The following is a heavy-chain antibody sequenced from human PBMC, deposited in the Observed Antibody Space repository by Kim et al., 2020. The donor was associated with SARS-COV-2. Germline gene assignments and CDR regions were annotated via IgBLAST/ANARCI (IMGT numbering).Heavy chain of an antibody. Sequence: GGSLRLSCAASGFTVSNNYMNWVRQAPGKGLEWVSVIYIGDSTYYADSVKGRFAISRDNSKNTLYLQMNSLRVEDTAVYYCARGFQQLDFYYYGMDVWGQGTTVNVSS. CDR3: ARGFQQLDFYYYGMDV. CDR1: GFTVSNNY. V-gene: IGHV3-53*01. CDR2: IYIGDST. D-gene: IGHD6-13*01. J-gene: IGHJ6*02.